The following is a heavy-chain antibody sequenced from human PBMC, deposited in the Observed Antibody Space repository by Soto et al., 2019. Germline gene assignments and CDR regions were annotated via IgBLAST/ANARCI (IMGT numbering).Heavy chain of an antibody. V-gene: IGHV4-31*03. CDR2: IYYSGST. D-gene: IGHD3-10*01. J-gene: IGHJ5*02. CDR3: ARVARTILETYNWFDP. Sequence: QVQLQESGPGLVKPSQTLSLTCTVSGGSISSGGYYWSWIRQHPGKGLEWIGYIYYSGSTYYNPSLESRVTSAVATSKNQCSLKLSSVTAADTAVEYCARVARTILETYNWFDPWGQGTLVTVSS. CDR1: GGSISSGGYY.